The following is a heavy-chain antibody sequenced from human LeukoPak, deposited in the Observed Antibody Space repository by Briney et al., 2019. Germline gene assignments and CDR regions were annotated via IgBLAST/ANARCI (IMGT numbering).Heavy chain of an antibody. CDR2: ISLSSGTA. V-gene: IGHV1-46*01. CDR1: GDTFTSYF. D-gene: IGHD6-19*01. Sequence: ASVKVSCKASGDTFTSYFMHWVRQAPGQGLEWMGIISLSSGTATYTQKFQGRVTMTRDTSTGTVYMELSSLSSEDTAMYYCAADQGYSSGWDYYYYGMDVWGQGTTVTVSS. CDR3: AADQGYSSGWDYYYYGMDV. J-gene: IGHJ6*02.